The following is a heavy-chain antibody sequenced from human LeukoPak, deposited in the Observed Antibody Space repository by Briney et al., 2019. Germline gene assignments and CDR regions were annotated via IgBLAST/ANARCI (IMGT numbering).Heavy chain of an antibody. V-gene: IGHV3-15*01. Sequence: GVSQRLSCAASVFTLSKACMSCVRHSPGKGLECVGRIKTKTDGVTTDYAERVKGRFTVSRDDSKNRVYLQMTSLKIEDTAVYFCTGFETSGPDAFDIWGRETMVTVSS. CDR1: VFTLSKAC. J-gene: IGHJ3*02. D-gene: IGHD5-12*01. CDR3: TGFETSGPDAFDI. CDR2: IKTKTDGVTT.